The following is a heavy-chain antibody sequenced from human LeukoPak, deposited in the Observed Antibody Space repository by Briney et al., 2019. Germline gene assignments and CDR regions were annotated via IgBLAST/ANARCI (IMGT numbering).Heavy chain of an antibody. V-gene: IGHV3-64D*06. Sequence: PGGSLRLSCSASGFTFSSYAMHWVRQAPGKGLEYVSAISSNGGSTYYADSVKGRFTISRDNSKNTLYPQMSSLRAEDTAVYYCVKDRELLWFGELLIPHYFDYWGQGTLVTVSS. CDR3: VKDRELLWFGELLIPHYFDY. CDR1: GFTFSSYA. J-gene: IGHJ4*02. CDR2: ISSNGGST. D-gene: IGHD3-10*01.